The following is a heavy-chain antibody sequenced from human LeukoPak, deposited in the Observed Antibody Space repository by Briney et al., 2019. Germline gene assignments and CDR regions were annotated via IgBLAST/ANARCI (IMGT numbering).Heavy chain of an antibody. CDR2: IYSGGST. CDR3: AREPMERWLQSSRYFDL. Sequence: GGSLRLSCAASGFTVSSNYMSWVRQAPGKGLEWVSVIYSGGSTYYADSVKGRFTISRDNSKNTLYLQMNSLRAEDTAVYYCAREPMERWLQSSRYFDLWGRGTLVTVSS. J-gene: IGHJ2*01. V-gene: IGHV3-66*02. CDR1: GFTVSSNY. D-gene: IGHD5-24*01.